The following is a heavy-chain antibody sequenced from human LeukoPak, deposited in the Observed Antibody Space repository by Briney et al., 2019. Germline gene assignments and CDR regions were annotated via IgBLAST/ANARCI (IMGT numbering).Heavy chain of an antibody. J-gene: IGHJ4*02. CDR2: IRYDGSNK. Sequence: GGSLRLSCVASGFTFSSYWMHWVRQAPGKGLEWVAFIRYDGSNKYYADSVKGRFTISRDNSKNTLYLQMNSLRAEDTAVYYCAKEEGSSSVYWGQGTLVTVSS. CDR3: AKEEGSSSVY. V-gene: IGHV3-30*02. D-gene: IGHD6-6*01. CDR1: GFTFSSYW.